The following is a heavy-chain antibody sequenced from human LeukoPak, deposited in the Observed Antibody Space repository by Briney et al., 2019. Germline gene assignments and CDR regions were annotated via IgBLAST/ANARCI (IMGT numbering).Heavy chain of an antibody. CDR2: IKQDGSEK. CDR1: GFTFSSYW. V-gene: IGHV3-7*01. Sequence: GGSLRLSCAASGFTFSSYWMSWVRQAPGKGLEWVANIKQDGSEKYYVDSVKGRFTISRDNAKNSLYLQMNSLRAEDTAVYYCARDNRRPPQLYYYMDVWGKGTTVTVSS. D-gene: IGHD1-1*01. J-gene: IGHJ6*03. CDR3: ARDNRRPPQLYYYMDV.